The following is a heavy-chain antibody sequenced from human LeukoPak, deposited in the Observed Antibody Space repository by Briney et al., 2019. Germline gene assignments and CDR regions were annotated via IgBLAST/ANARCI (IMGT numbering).Heavy chain of an antibody. CDR2: IGASGVSA. CDR1: GFTFGTHA. D-gene: IGHD1-14*01. J-gene: IGHJ4*02. CDR3: AKEPAV. Sequence: SGFTFGTHAMTWVRQAPGKGLEWVSAIGASGVSAYYADSVRGRFTISRDNSKNTLYLQMYRLRAEDTAMYYCAKEPAVWGQGTLVTVSS. V-gene: IGHV3-23*01.